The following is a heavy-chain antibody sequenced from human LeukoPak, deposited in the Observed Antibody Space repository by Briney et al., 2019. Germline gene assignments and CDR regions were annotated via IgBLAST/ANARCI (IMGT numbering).Heavy chain of an antibody. Sequence: GESLKISCKGSGYSFTSYWISWVRQMPGKGLEWVGRIDPSDSYTNYSPSFQGHVTISADKSISTAYLQWSSLKASDTAMYYCASHILTGYSNLYYFDYWGQGTLVTVSS. V-gene: IGHV5-10-1*01. CDR1: GYSFTSYW. J-gene: IGHJ4*02. D-gene: IGHD3-9*01. CDR2: IDPSDSYT. CDR3: ASHILTGYSNLYYFDY.